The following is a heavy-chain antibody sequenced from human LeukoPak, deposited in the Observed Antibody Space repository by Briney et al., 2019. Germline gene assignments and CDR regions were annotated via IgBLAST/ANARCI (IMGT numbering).Heavy chain of an antibody. Sequence: GGSLRPSCAATGFSFRSYWMNWVRQAPGKGLEWLAIIKQDGSEKHYKGSVEGRFTISRDNAKNSLHLQMNSLRAEDTAVYYCAGGSGYLITSWGQGTLVTVS. D-gene: IGHD3-9*01. V-gene: IGHV3-7*01. CDR2: IKQDGSEK. CDR1: GFSFRSYW. J-gene: IGHJ5*02. CDR3: AGGSGYLITS.